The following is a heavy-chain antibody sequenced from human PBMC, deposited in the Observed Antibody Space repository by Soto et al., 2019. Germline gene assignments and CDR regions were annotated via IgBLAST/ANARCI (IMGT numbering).Heavy chain of an antibody. CDR2: IIPIFGTA. Sequence: QVQLVQSGAEVKKPGSSVKVSCKASGGTFSSYAISWVRQAPGQGLEWMGGIIPIFGTANYAQKFQGRVTIAAVESXXTXYXXMSSLRSEDTAVYYCARPYDYVWGSYPQFYYGMDVWGQGTTVTVSS. CDR1: GGTFSSYA. V-gene: IGHV1-69*12. J-gene: IGHJ6*02. CDR3: ARPYDYVWGSYPQFYYGMDV. D-gene: IGHD3-16*02.